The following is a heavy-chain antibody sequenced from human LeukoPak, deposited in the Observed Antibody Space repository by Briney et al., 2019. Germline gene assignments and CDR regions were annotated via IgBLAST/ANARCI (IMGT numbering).Heavy chain of an antibody. CDR2: IFYSGTT. V-gene: IGHV4-59*08. Sequence: SETLSLTCTVSGASISNYYWSWIRQPPGKGLEWIGYIFYSGTTNYNPSLKSRDTISLDTSKNQFSLQRRSVTAADTAVYYCARFTTVVPAFWYFDLWGRGTLVTVSS. CDR3: ARFTTVVPAFWYFDL. CDR1: GASISNYY. J-gene: IGHJ2*01. D-gene: IGHD4-23*01.